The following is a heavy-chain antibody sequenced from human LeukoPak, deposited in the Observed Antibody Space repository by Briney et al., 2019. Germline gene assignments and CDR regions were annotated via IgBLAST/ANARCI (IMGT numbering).Heavy chain of an antibody. CDR1: GFTFSSYG. CDR3: ARDPQY. CDR2: ISFDGSNK. J-gene: IGHJ4*02. Sequence: GRSLRLSCAASGFTFSSYGMHWVRQAPGKGLEWVAVISFDGSNKYYADSVKGRFTISRDNSKNTLYLQMNSLRAEDTAVYYCARDPQYWGQGTLVTVSS. V-gene: IGHV3-30*03.